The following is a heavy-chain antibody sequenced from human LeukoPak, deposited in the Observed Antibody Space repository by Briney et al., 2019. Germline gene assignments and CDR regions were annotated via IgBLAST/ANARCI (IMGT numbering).Heavy chain of an antibody. CDR2: INPNSGGT. CDR1: GYTFTGYY. V-gene: IGHV1-2*02. D-gene: IGHD1-20*01. CDR3: ARATKNNWNLLGY. J-gene: IGHJ4*02. Sequence: GASVKVSCKASGYTFTGYYMHWVRQAPGQGLEWMGWINPNSGGTNYAQKFQGRVTMTRDTSISAAYMELSRLRSDDTAVYYCARATKNNWNLLGYWGQGTLVTVSS.